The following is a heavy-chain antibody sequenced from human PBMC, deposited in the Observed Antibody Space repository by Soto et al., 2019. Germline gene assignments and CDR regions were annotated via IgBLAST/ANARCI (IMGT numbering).Heavy chain of an antibody. Sequence: PSETLSLTCTVSGGSISSGGYYWSWIRQHPGKGLEWIGYIYYSGSTYYNPSLKSRVTISVDTSKNQFSLKLSSVTAADTAVYYCARDSMVRGVIRYWGQGTLVTVSS. CDR3: ARDSMVRGVIRY. CDR1: GGSISSGGYY. D-gene: IGHD3-10*01. CDR2: IYYSGST. J-gene: IGHJ4*02. V-gene: IGHV4-31*03.